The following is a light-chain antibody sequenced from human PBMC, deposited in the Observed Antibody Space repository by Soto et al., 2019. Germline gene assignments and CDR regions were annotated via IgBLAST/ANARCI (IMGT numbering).Light chain of an antibody. Sequence: EIVLTQSPGTLSLSPGERATLSCRASQSVRSSFLAWYQQKPGQAPRLLIYDATSRATGIPERFSGSESGTDFTLTISRLEPEDFAVYYCQQYGSSPKTFGQGTKVEIK. CDR2: DAT. CDR1: QSVRSSF. J-gene: IGKJ1*01. CDR3: QQYGSSPKT. V-gene: IGKV3-20*01.